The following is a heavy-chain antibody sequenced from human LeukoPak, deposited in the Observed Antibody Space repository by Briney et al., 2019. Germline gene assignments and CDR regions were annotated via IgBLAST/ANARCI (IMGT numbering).Heavy chain of an antibody. CDR3: ASVFDS. CDR2: INGLGTAT. J-gene: IGHJ4*02. CDR1: EFSVGSNY. Sequence: GGSLRLSCAASEFSVGSNYMTWVRQAPGKGLVWVSGINGLGTATYYADSVKGRFTISRDNAKNTVSLQMNSLSAEDTAVYYCASVFDSWGQGFLVIVSS. V-gene: IGHV3-74*01.